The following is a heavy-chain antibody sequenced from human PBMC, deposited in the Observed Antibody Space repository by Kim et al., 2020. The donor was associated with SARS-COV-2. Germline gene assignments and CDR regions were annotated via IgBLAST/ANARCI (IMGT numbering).Heavy chain of an antibody. J-gene: IGHJ5*02. D-gene: IGHD3-22*01. CDR3: SKGVDSTGYYNWFDP. CDR2: ISGLNYSI. Sequence: GGSLRLSCAASGFTFSSFAMGWVRQAPGKGLEWVSAISGLNYSIYYAESVKGRFTISRDNSKNTLYLQMNSLRAEDTAVYYCSKGVDSTGYYNWFDPWGQGDLVTVSS. CDR1: GFTFSSFA. V-gene: IGHV3-23*01.